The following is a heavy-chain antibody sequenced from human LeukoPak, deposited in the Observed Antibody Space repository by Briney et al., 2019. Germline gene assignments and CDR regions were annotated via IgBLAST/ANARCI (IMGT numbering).Heavy chain of an antibody. Sequence: ASVKVSCKVSGYTLTELSMHWERQAPGKGLEWMGGFDPEDGETIYAQKFQGRVTMTEDTSTDTAYMELSSLRSEDTAVYYCATTYYGDYGMDVWGKGTTVTVSS. J-gene: IGHJ6*04. CDR1: GYTLTELS. CDR3: ATTYYGDYGMDV. V-gene: IGHV1-24*01. D-gene: IGHD4-17*01. CDR2: FDPEDGET.